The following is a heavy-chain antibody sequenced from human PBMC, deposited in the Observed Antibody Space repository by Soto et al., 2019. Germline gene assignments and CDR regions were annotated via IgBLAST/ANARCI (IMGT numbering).Heavy chain of an antibody. V-gene: IGHV3-33*01. CDR1: GFTFSGYA. J-gene: IGHJ4*02. CDR3: ARDNAAATVLYY. CDR2: IRSDGNNK. D-gene: IGHD6-25*01. Sequence: QVQLVESGGGVVQPGRSLRLSCATSGFTFSGYAIHWVRQAPGKGLEWVAVIRSDGNNKEYADSVKGRFTISRDNSKNTLYLQMNTLGADDTAVYYCARDNAAATVLYYCGQGTLVTVSS.